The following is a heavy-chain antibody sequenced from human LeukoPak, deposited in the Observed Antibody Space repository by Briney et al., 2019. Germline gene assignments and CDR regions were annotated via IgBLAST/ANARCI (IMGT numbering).Heavy chain of an antibody. D-gene: IGHD4-17*01. CDR2: INPNGGST. Sequence: ASVKVSCKASGYTFTNYGINWVRQAPGQGLEWMGIINPNGGSTNFAQKFQGRVTMTRDMSTSTVYMELNSLRSEDTAVFYCARAWEAVAGNYGVIDYWGQGTLVTVSS. J-gene: IGHJ4*02. V-gene: IGHV1-46*01. CDR3: ARAWEAVAGNYGVIDY. CDR1: GYTFTNYG.